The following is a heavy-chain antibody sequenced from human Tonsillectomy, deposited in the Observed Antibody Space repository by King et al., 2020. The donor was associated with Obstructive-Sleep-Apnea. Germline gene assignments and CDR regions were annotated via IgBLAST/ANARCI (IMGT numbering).Heavy chain of an antibody. CDR3: ARCGGAFRHHLLGGYFFYGMDV. CDR2: ISYDGNNK. CDR1: GFTFSSHA. J-gene: IGHJ6*02. D-gene: IGHD1-14*01. Sequence: QVQLVESGGGVVQPGRSLRLSCAASGFTFSSHAMHWVRQAPGKGLEWVALISYDGNNKYSSDSVRGRLTISRDNSKNTLYLQMHSLTAEDTAVYYCARCGGAFRHHLLGGYFFYGMDVWGQGTTVTVSS. V-gene: IGHV3-30*04.